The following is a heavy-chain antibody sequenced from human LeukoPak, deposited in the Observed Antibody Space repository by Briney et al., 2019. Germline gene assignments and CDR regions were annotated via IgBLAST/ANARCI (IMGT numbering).Heavy chain of an antibody. CDR3: ARLPLRSHFDY. J-gene: IGHJ4*02. CDR1: GDSINTYY. Sequence: SETLSLTCTVSGDSINTYYWSWIRQPPGKGLQWIGYIYVHGGTNYNPSLKSRVTISVDTSKNQFSLKLSSVTAADTAVYYCARLPLRSHFDYWGQGTLVTVSS. V-gene: IGHV4-4*09. CDR2: IYVHGGT.